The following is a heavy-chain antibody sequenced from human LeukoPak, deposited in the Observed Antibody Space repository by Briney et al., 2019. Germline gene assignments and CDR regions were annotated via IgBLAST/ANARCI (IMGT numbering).Heavy chain of an antibody. V-gene: IGHV4-39*07. CDR2: IYYSGST. CDR3: ARGGYDYIRGSYRYTGWFDP. CDR1: GGSISSSSYY. J-gene: IGHJ5*02. Sequence: SETLSLTCTVSGGSISSSSYYWGWIRQPPGKGLEWIGSIYYSGSTNYNPSLKSRVTISVDTSKNQFSLKLNSVTAADTAVYYCARGGYDYIRGSYRYTGWFDPWGQGTLVTVSS. D-gene: IGHD3-16*02.